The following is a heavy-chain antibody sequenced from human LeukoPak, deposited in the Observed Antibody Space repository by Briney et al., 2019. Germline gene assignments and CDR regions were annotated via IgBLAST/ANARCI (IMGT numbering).Heavy chain of an antibody. J-gene: IGHJ3*02. Sequence: GGSLSLSCAASGFTVSSNYMSWVRQAPGKGLEWVSVIYSGGSTYYADSVKGRFTISRDNSKNTLYLQMNSLRAEDTAVYYCAREGETTNKAFDIWGQGTMVTVSS. V-gene: IGHV3-53*01. D-gene: IGHD3-16*01. CDR3: AREGETTNKAFDI. CDR2: IYSGGST. CDR1: GFTVSSNY.